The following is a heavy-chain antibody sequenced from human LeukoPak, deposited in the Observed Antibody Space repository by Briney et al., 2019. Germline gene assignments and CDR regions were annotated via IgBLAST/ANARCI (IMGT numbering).Heavy chain of an antibody. CDR3: ARRYCSGGSCYGDNWFDP. J-gene: IGHJ5*02. CDR2: IYYSGST. Sequence: SETLSLTCTVSGGSISSYYWSWIRQPPGKGLEWIGYIYYSGSTNYNPSLKSRVTISVDTSKNRFSLKLSSVTAADTAVYYCARRYCSGGSCYGDNWFDPWGQGTLVTVSS. V-gene: IGHV4-59*01. D-gene: IGHD2-15*01. CDR1: GGSISSYY.